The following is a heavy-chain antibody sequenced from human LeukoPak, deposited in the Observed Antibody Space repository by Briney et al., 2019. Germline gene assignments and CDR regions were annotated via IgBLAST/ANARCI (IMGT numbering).Heavy chain of an antibody. Sequence: SATLSLTCSVSGGSVRSSGYYWGWIRQPPEKGLEWIGTIYYSGNTYYNPSLKSRVTISVDTSKNQFSLNLNSVTAADTAVYYCARQLGQQFVLGYYYYMDVWGKGTTVTVSS. CDR1: GGSVRSSGYY. D-gene: IGHD6-13*01. CDR2: IYYSGNT. V-gene: IGHV4-39*01. CDR3: ARQLGQQFVLGYYYYMDV. J-gene: IGHJ6*03.